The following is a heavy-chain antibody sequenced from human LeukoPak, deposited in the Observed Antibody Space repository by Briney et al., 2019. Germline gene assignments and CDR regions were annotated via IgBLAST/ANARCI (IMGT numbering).Heavy chain of an antibody. J-gene: IGHJ4*02. CDR3: ARDNSGWSVDY. D-gene: IGHD6-19*01. CDR2: ISPSTGST. CDR1: GYTFTSYY. Sequence: ASVKVSCKASGYTFTSYYMHWVRQAPGQGLEWMGIISPSTGSTTYAQKFQGRVTITRDTSTSTVYMELSSLRSEDTAVYYCARDNSGWSVDYWGQGSLVTVSS. V-gene: IGHV1-46*01.